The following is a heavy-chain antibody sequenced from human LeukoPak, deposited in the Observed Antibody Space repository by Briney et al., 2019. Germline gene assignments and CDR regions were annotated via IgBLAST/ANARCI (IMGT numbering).Heavy chain of an antibody. CDR1: GGSISSYY. J-gene: IGHJ5*02. CDR3: AKTGDYYGSGSYRNWFYP. CDR2: IYYSGST. D-gene: IGHD3-10*01. Sequence: SETLSLTCTVSGGSISSYYWSWIRQPPGKGLEWVGYIYYSGSTNYNPSLKSRVTTSVDTSTNQFSLKLSSVTAADTAVCYCAKTGDYYGSGSYRNWFYPWGQGTLVTVSS. V-gene: IGHV4-59*08.